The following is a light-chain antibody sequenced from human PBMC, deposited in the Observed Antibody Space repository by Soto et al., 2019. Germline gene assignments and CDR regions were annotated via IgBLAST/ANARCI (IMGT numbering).Light chain of an antibody. CDR1: SSDIGDSNY. V-gene: IGLV2-14*01. CDR3: SSYRSSIIPVV. CDR2: GVS. J-gene: IGLJ2*01. Sequence: QSALTQPASVSASPGQSITISCTGTSSDIGDSNYVSWYQQHPGKAPKLMIYGVSNRPSGVSGRFFGSKSGNTASLTISGLQPEDEADYYCSSYRSSIIPVVFGGGTKLTVL.